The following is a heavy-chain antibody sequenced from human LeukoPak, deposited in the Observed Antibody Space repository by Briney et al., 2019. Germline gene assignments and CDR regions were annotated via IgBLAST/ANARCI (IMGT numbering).Heavy chain of an antibody. CDR2: TYYRSTWYN. CDR1: GDSVSSNSVT. CDR3: ARRLTQYDCFNP. Sequence: SQTLSLTCAISGDSVSSNSVTWNWIRQSPSRGLEWLGRTYYRSTWYNDYAVSVRGRITVNPDTSKTQFSLHLNSVTPEDTAVYYCARRLTQYDCFNPWGQGILVTVSS. V-gene: IGHV6-1*01. J-gene: IGHJ5*02. D-gene: IGHD2-2*01.